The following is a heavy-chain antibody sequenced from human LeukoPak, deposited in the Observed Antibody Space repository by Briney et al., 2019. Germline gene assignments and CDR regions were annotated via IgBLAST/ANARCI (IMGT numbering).Heavy chain of an antibody. J-gene: IGHJ3*02. Sequence: GGSLRLSCAASGFTFSSYWMSWVRQAPGKGLEWVANIKQDGSEKYYVDSVKGRFTISRDNAKNSLYLQMNSLRAEDMALYYCAKETGDGYTSANAFDIWGQGTMVTVSS. CDR2: IKQDGSEK. D-gene: IGHD5-24*01. V-gene: IGHV3-7*03. CDR3: AKETGDGYTSANAFDI. CDR1: GFTFSSYW.